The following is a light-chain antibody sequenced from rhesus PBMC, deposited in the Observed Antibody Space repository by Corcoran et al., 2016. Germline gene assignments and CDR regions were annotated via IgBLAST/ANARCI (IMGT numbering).Light chain of an antibody. J-gene: IGKJ3*01. V-gene: IGKV3-24*04. Sequence: EIVVTQSPATLSLSPGERAILSCRASQSVGSFLAWYQQKPGQAPRLLIYGASSRATGIPDRFSGSGAGTDFTLTISSLEPEDVGVYYCQQSSNLFTFGPGTKLDIK. CDR1: QSVGSF. CDR2: GAS. CDR3: QQSSNLFT.